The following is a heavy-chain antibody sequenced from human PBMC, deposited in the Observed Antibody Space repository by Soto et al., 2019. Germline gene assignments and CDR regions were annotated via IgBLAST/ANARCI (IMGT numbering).Heavy chain of an antibody. CDR2: ISGGGDST. J-gene: IGHJ5*02. CDR1: RFSFSSYG. Sequence: EEQLLESGGGLVQPGGSLRLSCAASRFSFSSYGMSWVRQAPGKGLEWVSGISGGGDSTYYADSVKGRFTISRDKSKNTLYLQMNSLRAEDTAVYYCARGQDDYGDSDVWFDPWGQGTLVSVSS. V-gene: IGHV3-23*01. CDR3: ARGQDDYGDSDVWFDP. D-gene: IGHD4-17*01.